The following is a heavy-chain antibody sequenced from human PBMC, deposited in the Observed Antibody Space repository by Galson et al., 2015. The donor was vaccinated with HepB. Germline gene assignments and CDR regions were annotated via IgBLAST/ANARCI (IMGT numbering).Heavy chain of an antibody. CDR1: GGTFSSYA. Sequence: SVKVSCKASGGTFSSYAISWVRQAPGQGLEWMGRIIPILGIANYAQKFQGRVTITADKSTSTAYMELSSLRSEDTAVYYCAREGYSSGWCVLTDAFDIWGQGTMVTVSS. CDR2: IIPILGIA. CDR3: AREGYSSGWCVLTDAFDI. V-gene: IGHV1-69*04. D-gene: IGHD6-19*01. J-gene: IGHJ3*02.